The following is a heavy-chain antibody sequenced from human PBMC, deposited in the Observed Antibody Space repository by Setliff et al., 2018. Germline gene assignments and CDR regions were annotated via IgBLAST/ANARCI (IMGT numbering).Heavy chain of an antibody. CDR2: INHSGTT. J-gene: IGHJ4*02. CDR3: ARSFSRREKFLLDY. CDR1: GGPFNGYY. V-gene: IGHV4-34*01. Sequence: TSETLSLTCGVYGGPFNGYYWSWIRQPPGKGLEWIGEINHSGTTNYNPSLKSRVTISVDTSKNQFSLRLSSVTAADTAVYYCARSFSRREKFLLDYWGQGALVTVSS.